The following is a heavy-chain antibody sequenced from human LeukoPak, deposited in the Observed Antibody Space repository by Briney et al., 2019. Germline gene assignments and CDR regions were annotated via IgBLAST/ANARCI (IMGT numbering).Heavy chain of an antibody. Sequence: SETLSLTCTVSGGSISSSSYYWGWIRQPPGKGLEWIGSIYYSGSTYYNPSLKSRVTISVDTSKNQFSLRLSSVTAADTAVYYCARIDGYTYLADYYQYYGMDVWGQGTTVTVSS. V-gene: IGHV4-39*01. CDR3: ARIDGYTYLADYYQYYGMDV. CDR1: GGSISSSSYY. J-gene: IGHJ6*02. D-gene: IGHD5-24*01. CDR2: IYYSGST.